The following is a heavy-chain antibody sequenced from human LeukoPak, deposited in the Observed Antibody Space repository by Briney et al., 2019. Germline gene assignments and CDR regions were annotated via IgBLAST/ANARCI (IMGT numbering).Heavy chain of an antibody. CDR1: GYTFTSYD. Sequence: ASVKVSCKASGYTFTSYDINWVRQATGQGLEWMGWMNPNSGNTGYAQKFQGRVTMTRNTSISTAYMELCSLRSEDTAVYYCARGRELDIVVVPAAIYWFDPWGQGTLVTVSS. CDR3: ARGRELDIVVVPAAIYWFDP. CDR2: MNPNSGNT. V-gene: IGHV1-8*01. J-gene: IGHJ5*02. D-gene: IGHD2-2*02.